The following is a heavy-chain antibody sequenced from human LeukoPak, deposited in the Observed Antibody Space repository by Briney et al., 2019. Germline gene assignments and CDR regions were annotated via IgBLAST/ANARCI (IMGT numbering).Heavy chain of an antibody. Sequence: ASVKVSCKASGYTFTSYGISWVRQAPGQGLEWMGWISGYNGYTHYAHNLQGRVTMTTDTSTSTAYMELRSLRSEDTAVYYCARNLYDYVWGSYRGLGYYGMDVWGQGTTVTVSS. J-gene: IGHJ6*02. V-gene: IGHV1-18*01. CDR3: ARNLYDYVWGSYRGLGYYGMDV. CDR1: GYTFTSYG. CDR2: ISGYNGYT. D-gene: IGHD3-16*02.